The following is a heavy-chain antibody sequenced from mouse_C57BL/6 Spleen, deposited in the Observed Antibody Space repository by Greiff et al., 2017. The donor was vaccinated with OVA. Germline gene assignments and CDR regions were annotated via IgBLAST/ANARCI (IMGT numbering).Heavy chain of an antibody. D-gene: IGHD1-1*01. Sequence: VQLQQPGAELVKPGGSLKLSCAASGFTFSDYGMHWVRQAPEKGLEWVAYISSGSSTIYYADTVKGRFTISRDNAKNTLFLQMTSLRSEDTAMYYCARDYYGSSYERYFDVWGTGTTVTVSS. CDR2: ISSGSSTI. CDR1: GFTFSDYG. CDR3: ARDYYGSSYERYFDV. V-gene: IGHV5-17*01. J-gene: IGHJ1*03.